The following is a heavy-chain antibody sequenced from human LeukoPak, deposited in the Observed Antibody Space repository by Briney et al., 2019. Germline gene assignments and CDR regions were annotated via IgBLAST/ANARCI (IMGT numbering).Heavy chain of an antibody. V-gene: IGHV1-2*06. CDR2: INPNSGGT. Sequence: GASVKVSCKASGYTFTGYYMHWVRQAPGQGLEWMGRINPNSGGTNYAQKFQGRVTMTRDTSISTAYMEPSRLRSDDTAVYYCARLGYCSGGSCDGFDYWGQGTLVTVSS. D-gene: IGHD2-15*01. CDR1: GYTFTGYY. CDR3: ARLGYCSGGSCDGFDY. J-gene: IGHJ4*02.